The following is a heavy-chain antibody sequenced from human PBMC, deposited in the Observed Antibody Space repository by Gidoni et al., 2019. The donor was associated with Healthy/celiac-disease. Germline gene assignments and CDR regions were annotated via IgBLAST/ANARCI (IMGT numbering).Heavy chain of an antibody. CDR1: GLHFSSYS. CDR3: ARGQTSDRYDFWSGFSIYYYMDV. CDR2: ISSSSSYI. J-gene: IGHJ6*03. Sequence: EVQLVESGGGRVKPGGSLRLSCAASGLHFSSYSMNWVRQAPGKGLEWVSSISSSSSYIYYADSVKGRFTISRDNAKNSLYLQMNSLRAEDTAVYYCARGQTSDRYDFWSGFSIYYYMDVWGKGTTVTVSS. D-gene: IGHD3-3*01. V-gene: IGHV3-21*01.